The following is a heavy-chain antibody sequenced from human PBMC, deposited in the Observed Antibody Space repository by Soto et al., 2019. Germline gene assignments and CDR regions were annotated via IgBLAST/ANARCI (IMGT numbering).Heavy chain of an antibody. CDR2: IYSGGST. D-gene: IGHD3-10*01. V-gene: IGHV3-66*01. Sequence: EVQLVESGGGLVQPGGSLRLSCAASGFTVSSHYMSWVRQAPGKGLEWVSVIYSGGSTYYTDSVKGRFSISRDNSKNTLFLQMNSLRDKDTAVYYCARDYYDGNYRYFDLWGRVTLVTVSS. CDR3: ARDYYDGNYRYFDL. J-gene: IGHJ2*01. CDR1: GFTVSSHY.